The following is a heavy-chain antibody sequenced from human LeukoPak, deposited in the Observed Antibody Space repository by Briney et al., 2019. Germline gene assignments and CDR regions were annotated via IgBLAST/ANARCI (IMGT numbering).Heavy chain of an antibody. Sequence: SQTLSLTCTVSGGSISSGDYYWSWIRQPPGKGLEWIGYIYYNGSTYYNPSLKSRVTISVDTSKNQFSLKLSSVTAADTAVYYCARDGAVAGLGVDYWGQGTLVTVSS. CDR3: ARDGAVAGLGVDY. CDR1: GGSISSGDYY. CDR2: IYYNGST. D-gene: IGHD6-19*01. J-gene: IGHJ4*02. V-gene: IGHV4-30-4*01.